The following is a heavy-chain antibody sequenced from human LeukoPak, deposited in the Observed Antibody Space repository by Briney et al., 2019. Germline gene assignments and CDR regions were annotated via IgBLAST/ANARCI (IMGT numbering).Heavy chain of an antibody. CDR2: IYYSGST. Sequence: SETLSLTCTVSGGSTSSYYWSWIRQPPGKGLEWIGYIYYSGSTNYNPSLKSRVTISVDTSKNQFSLKLSSVTAADTAVYYCARLTYYYDSSGDGSLSDDAFDIWGQGTMVTVSS. J-gene: IGHJ3*02. CDR1: GGSTSSYY. V-gene: IGHV4-59*01. CDR3: ARLTYYYDSSGDGSLSDDAFDI. D-gene: IGHD3-22*01.